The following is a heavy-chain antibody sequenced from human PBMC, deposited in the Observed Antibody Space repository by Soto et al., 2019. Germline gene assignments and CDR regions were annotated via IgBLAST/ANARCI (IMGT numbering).Heavy chain of an antibody. CDR1: GFTFSSYA. D-gene: IGHD4-4*01. Sequence: GGSLRLSCAASGFTFSSYAMHWVRQAPGKGLEWVAVISYDGSNKYYADSVKGRFTISRDNSKNTLYLQMNSLRAEDTAVYYCARDVGDYTLHTCLWYWGQGTLVTVSS. J-gene: IGHJ4*02. CDR3: ARDVGDYTLHTCLWY. V-gene: IGHV3-30-3*01. CDR2: ISYDGSNK.